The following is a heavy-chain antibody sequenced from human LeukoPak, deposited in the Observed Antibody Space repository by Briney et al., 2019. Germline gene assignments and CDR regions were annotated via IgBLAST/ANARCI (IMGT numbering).Heavy chain of an antibody. CDR1: GFTFSSYA. CDR2: ISGSGGST. D-gene: IGHD6-13*01. V-gene: IGHV3-23*01. CDR3: AKSNPGSSWGSIDY. J-gene: IGHJ4*02. Sequence: GGSLRLSCAASGFTFSSYAMSWVRQAPGKGVEWVSAISGSGGSTYYSDSVECRFTISRNNSKYTLYLKMKSMRAEDTAVYNCAKSNPGSSWGSIDYWGQGTLVTVS.